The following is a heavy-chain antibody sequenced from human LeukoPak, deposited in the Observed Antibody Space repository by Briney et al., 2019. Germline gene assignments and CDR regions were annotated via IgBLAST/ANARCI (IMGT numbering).Heavy chain of an antibody. Sequence: GGSLRLSCAASGFTFSSNAMSWVRQAPGKGLEWVSAISESGDSTYYADSVKGRFTISRDNSKNTLYLQVNSLRAKDTALYYCAKNVVLVAATRNYYFDYWGQGALVTVSS. D-gene: IGHD2-15*01. J-gene: IGHJ4*02. CDR2: ISESGDST. CDR3: AKNVVLVAATRNYYFDY. V-gene: IGHV3-23*01. CDR1: GFTFSSNA.